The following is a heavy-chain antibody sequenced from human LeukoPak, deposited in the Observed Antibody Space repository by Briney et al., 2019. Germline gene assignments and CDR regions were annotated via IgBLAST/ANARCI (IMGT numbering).Heavy chain of an antibody. CDR2: INPNSGGT. V-gene: IGHV1-2*02. CDR3: ARVRGYSYGYLLSTFDY. J-gene: IGHJ4*02. Sequence: ASVKVSCKASGYTFTGYYMQWVRQAPGQGLERMGWINPNSGGTNYAQKFQGRVTMTRDTSISTAYMELSRLRSDDTAVYYCARVRGYSYGYLLSTFDYWGQGTLVTVSS. D-gene: IGHD5-18*01. CDR1: GYTFTGYY.